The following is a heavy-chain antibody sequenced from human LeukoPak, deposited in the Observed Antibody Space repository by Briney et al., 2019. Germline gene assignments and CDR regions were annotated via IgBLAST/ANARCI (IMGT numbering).Heavy chain of an antibody. Sequence: NPGGSLRLSCAASGFTFSSYSMNWVRQAPGKGLEWVSSISSSSSYIYYADSVKGRFTISRDNAKNSLYLQMNSLRAEDTAGYYGGGGGGRFGGVIPRIFDYWGQGTLVTVSS. J-gene: IGHJ4*02. CDR1: GFTFSSYS. D-gene: IGHD3-16*01. CDR3: GGGGGRFGGVIPRIFDY. V-gene: IGHV3-21*01. CDR2: ISSSSSYI.